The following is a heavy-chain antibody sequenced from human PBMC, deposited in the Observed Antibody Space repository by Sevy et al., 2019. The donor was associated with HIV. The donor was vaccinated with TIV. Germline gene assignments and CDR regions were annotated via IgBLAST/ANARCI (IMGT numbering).Heavy chain of an antibody. D-gene: IGHD2-2*01. CDR3: ARGDGTGRCFDS. CDR2: INPSGGST. V-gene: IGHV1-46*03. J-gene: IGHJ4*02. CDR1: GYTFTNYY. Sequence: ASVKVSCKTSGYTFTNYYIHWVRQAPGQGLEWMGVINPSGGSTYYAQKFQGRVIMTRDTSTTTIYRDLSSLRSEDTAVYCCARGDGTGRCFDSWGQGTLVTVSS.